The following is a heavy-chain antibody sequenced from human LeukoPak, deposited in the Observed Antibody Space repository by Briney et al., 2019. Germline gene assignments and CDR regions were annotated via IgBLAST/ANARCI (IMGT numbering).Heavy chain of an antibody. D-gene: IGHD5-12*01. CDR1: GGSISNYY. Sequence: PSETLSLTCTVSGGSISNYYWSWIRQPPGKGLEWIGYIYYSGSTNYNPSLKSRVTISVDTSKNQFSLKLTSVTAADTAVYYCARVHSGYDYYYYGMDVWGQGTTVTVSS. V-gene: IGHV4-59*01. CDR2: IYYSGST. CDR3: ARVHSGYDYYYYGMDV. J-gene: IGHJ6*02.